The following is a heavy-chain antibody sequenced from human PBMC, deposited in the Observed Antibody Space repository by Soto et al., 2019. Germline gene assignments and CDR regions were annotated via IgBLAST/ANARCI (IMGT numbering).Heavy chain of an antibody. CDR3: ARVVLWFGAVDY. J-gene: IGHJ4*02. V-gene: IGHV4-34*01. D-gene: IGHD3-10*01. CDR1: GVSFDGFL. Sequence: QVHLQQWGAGLVEPSETLSLTSAVSGVSFDGFLWTWIRQSPGTVLECIGEISRAGGSKFNPSLNGRVTISLDTSNDHFSLRLRSLTAADTAVYYCARVVLWFGAVDYWGQGTPVTVSS. CDR2: ISRAGGS.